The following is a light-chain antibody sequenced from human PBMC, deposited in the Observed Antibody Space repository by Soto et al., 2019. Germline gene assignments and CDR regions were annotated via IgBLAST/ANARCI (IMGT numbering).Light chain of an antibody. CDR3: SSYTGTSTLGV. CDR2: DVS. V-gene: IGLV2-14*03. Sequence: QSALTQPASVSGSPGQSISIPCSGSSSDVGRYDLVSWFQQRPGKAPKLIIFDVSIRASGISNRFSASKSGTTASLTISRLQAEDEGDYYCSSYTGTSTLGVFGGGTKLTVL. CDR1: SSDVGRYDL. J-gene: IGLJ3*02.